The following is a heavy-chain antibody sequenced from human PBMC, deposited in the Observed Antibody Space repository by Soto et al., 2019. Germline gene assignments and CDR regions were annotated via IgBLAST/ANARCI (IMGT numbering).Heavy chain of an antibody. V-gene: IGHV3-23*01. CDR1: GFSFSSYA. J-gene: IGHJ4*02. D-gene: IGHD5-12*01. CDR3: AKGSIQYSASIDY. CDR2: MSASGGTS. Sequence: EVELLESGGGLIHPGESLRLSCAASGFSFSSYAMIWVRQAPGKGLEWVSVMSASGGTSYFADSVKGRFSMSRDNSKNMFYLEMNSLRAEDMAIYFCAKGSIQYSASIDYWGQGTLVSVSP.